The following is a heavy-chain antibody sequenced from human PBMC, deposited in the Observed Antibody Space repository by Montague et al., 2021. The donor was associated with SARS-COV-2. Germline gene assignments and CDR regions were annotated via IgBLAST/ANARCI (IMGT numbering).Heavy chain of an antibody. Sequence: SLRLSCATFGFSFINHGMSWVRQAPGKGLEWVSAIDSLGTGTYYSESXXVRFTISRDNADATLSLQMNSLRLDDTAVYYCVKDDGVFWFGDFGVWGQGTTVSVSS. V-gene: IGHV3-23*01. D-gene: IGHD3-10*01. CDR2: IDSLGTGT. J-gene: IGHJ6*02. CDR1: GFSFINHG. CDR3: VKDDGVFWFGDFGV.